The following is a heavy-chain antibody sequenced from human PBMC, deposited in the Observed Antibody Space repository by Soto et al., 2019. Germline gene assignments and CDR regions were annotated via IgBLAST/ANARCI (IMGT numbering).Heavy chain of an antibody. V-gene: IGHV3-13*01. CDR1: GFTFSSND. CDR3: ARGDSSGYYFDY. D-gene: IGHD3-22*01. Sequence: GGSLRLSCAASGFTFSSNDMHWVRQATGKGLEWVSAIGTAGDTYYPGSVKGRFTISRENAKNSLYLQMNSLRAGDTAVYYCARGDSSGYYFDYWGQGTLVTVSS. CDR2: IGTAGDT. J-gene: IGHJ4*02.